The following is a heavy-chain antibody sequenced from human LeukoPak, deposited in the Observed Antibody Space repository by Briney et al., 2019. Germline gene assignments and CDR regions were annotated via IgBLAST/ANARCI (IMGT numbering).Heavy chain of an antibody. D-gene: IGHD1-7*01. V-gene: IGHV3-15*01. CDR3: TAENFLYAFDI. Sequence: PGGSLRLSCAASGFSFTTYWMSWVRQAPGKGLEWVGRIKRKNDLGTTDYAAPVKARFTISRDDSKNTLYLQMNSLKTEDTAVYYCTAENFLYAFDIWGQGTMVTVSS. CDR1: GFSFTTYW. CDR2: IKRKNDLGTT. J-gene: IGHJ3*02.